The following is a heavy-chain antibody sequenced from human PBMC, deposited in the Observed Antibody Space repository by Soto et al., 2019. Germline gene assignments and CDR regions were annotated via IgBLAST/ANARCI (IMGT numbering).Heavy chain of an antibody. CDR1: GAPFSGYY. CDR2: INHTGST. CDR3: ARGREIFGAVTPFEY. V-gene: IGHV4-34*01. Sequence: SETLSLTCALYGAPFSGYYWTWIRRPPGKGLELIGEINHTGSTKYNPSLKSRVTISLDTSKNQFSLILRSVTAADTAVYYCARGREIFGAVTPFEYWGQGTQVTVSS. J-gene: IGHJ4*02. D-gene: IGHD3-3*01.